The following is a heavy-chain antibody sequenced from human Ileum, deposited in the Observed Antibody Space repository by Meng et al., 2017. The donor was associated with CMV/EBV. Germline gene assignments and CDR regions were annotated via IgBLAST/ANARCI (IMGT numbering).Heavy chain of an antibody. CDR2: IYKSGST. CDR3: VRQFWSGGNGWFDL. J-gene: IGHJ5*02. Sequence: QLDLQESGPGLVKPSETLSVTCTVSGGSISSSTYYWGYIRHPPGKGLEWIGSIYKSGSTYYNPSLKSRVTLSVDTSKNQFSLKLNSVTAADTAVYYCVRQFWSGGNGWFDLWGQGTLVTVSS. V-gene: IGHV4-39*07. D-gene: IGHD3-3*02. CDR1: GGSISSSTYY.